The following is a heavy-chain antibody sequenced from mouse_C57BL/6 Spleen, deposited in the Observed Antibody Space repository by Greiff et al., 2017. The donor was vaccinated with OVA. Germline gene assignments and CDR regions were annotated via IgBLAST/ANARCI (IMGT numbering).Heavy chain of an antibody. D-gene: IGHD2-2*01. CDR2: INPSNGGT. Sequence: VQLQQPGTELVKPGASVKLSCKASGYTFTSYWMHWVKQRPGQGLEWIGNINPSNGGTNYNEKFKSKATLTVDKSSSTAYMQLSSLTSEDSAVYYCARDLLWLRSDLHYYAMDYWGQGTSVTVSS. CDR1: GYTFTSYW. CDR3: ARDLLWLRSDLHYYAMDY. J-gene: IGHJ4*01. V-gene: IGHV1-53*01.